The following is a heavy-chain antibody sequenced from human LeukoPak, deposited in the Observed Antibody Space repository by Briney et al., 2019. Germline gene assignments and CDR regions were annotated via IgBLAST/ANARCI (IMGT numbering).Heavy chain of an antibody. J-gene: IGHJ6*03. V-gene: IGHV1-2*02. CDR3: ARGNYYYMDV. CDR1: GYTFTGYY. Sequence: ASVKVSCKASGYTFTGYYLHWVRQAPGQRLEWMGWINPNSGGTDYAQKFRGRVTMTRDTSISTAFMELSRLTSDDTAVYYCARGNYYYMDVWDKGTTVTVSS. CDR2: INPNSGGT.